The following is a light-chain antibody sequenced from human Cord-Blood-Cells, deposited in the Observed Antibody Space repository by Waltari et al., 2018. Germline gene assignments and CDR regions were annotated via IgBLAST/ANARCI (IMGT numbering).Light chain of an antibody. CDR2: DVS. CDR1: SSDVGGYNY. V-gene: IGLV2-14*01. J-gene: IGLJ3*02. Sequence: QSALTQPASVSGSPGQSITISCTGTSSDVGGYNYVSWYQQHPGKAPKLMISDVSKRPSGVSTRFSGSKSGNTASLTRSGRQAEDEADYDGSSYTSSSSGVVGGGTRLCGL. CDR3: SSYTSSSSGV.